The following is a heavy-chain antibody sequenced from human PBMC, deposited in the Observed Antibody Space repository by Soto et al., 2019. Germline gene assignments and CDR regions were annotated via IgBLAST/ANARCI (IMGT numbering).Heavy chain of an antibody. Sequence: GASVKVSCKASGYTFTSYYMHWVRQAPGQGLEWMGIINPSGGSTSYAQKFQGRVTMTRDTSTCTVYMELSSLRSEDTAVYYCARDRVAVAGSSYYYYGMDVWGQGTTVTVSS. CDR2: INPSGGST. D-gene: IGHD6-19*01. J-gene: IGHJ6*02. CDR3: ARDRVAVAGSSYYYYGMDV. CDR1: GYTFTSYY. V-gene: IGHV1-46*01.